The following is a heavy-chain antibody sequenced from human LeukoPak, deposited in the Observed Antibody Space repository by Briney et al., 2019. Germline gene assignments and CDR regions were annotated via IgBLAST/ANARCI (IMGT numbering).Heavy chain of an antibody. V-gene: IGHV4-4*07. Sequence: PSGTLSLTCTVSGGSISSYYWSWIRQPAGKGLEWIGRIYTSGSTNYNPSLKSRVTMSVDTSKSQFSLKLSSVTAADTAVYYCARGGSGSYYAHDAFDSWGQGTMVTVSS. D-gene: IGHD1-26*01. CDR2: IYTSGST. CDR1: GGSISSYY. CDR3: ARGGSGSYYAHDAFDS. J-gene: IGHJ3*02.